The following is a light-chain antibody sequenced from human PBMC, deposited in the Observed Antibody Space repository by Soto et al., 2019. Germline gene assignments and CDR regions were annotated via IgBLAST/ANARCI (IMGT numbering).Light chain of an antibody. V-gene: IGKV3-20*01. CDR3: QHYVNSPPGT. Sequence: EVGLMMYKGTLSLSPGERATLSCRASQSVSSSYLTWYQQKPGQAPRLLIYGASTRATGIPDRFSGSGSGTDFALTISRLEPEDFVVYYCQHYVNSPPGTFGQGTNVDIK. CDR1: QSVSSSY. CDR2: GAS. J-gene: IGKJ1*01.